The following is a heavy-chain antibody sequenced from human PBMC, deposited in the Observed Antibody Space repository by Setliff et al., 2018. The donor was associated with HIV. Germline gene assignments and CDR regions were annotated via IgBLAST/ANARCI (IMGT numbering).Heavy chain of an antibody. Sequence: PGGSLRLSCAASGLTFSNYALRWVRQAPDKGLEWVAVISSDGSNQYYADSVKGQFTISRDNSKNTLYLQMNSLRAEDTAVYYCARGGGCSSTNCYQAFDVWGQGTMVTVSS. CDR2: ISSDGSNQ. V-gene: IGHV3-30*04. CDR1: GLTFSNYA. CDR3: ARGGGCSSTNCYQAFDV. J-gene: IGHJ3*01. D-gene: IGHD2-2*01.